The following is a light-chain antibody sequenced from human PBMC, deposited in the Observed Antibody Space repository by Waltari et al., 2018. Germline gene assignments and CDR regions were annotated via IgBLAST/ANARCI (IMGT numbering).Light chain of an antibody. V-gene: IGKV3-20*01. CDR1: QSVTSIS. CDR3: QQYDGEVVT. CDR2: GTS. Sequence: EIVLPQSPATLSLSPGERATLSCRASQSVTSISLTWYQKKVGQAPRLLIYGTSSRATGIPDRFSGSGSGTEFTLTISRLEPEDFAVYYCQQYDGEVVTFGGGTKVEI. J-gene: IGKJ4*01.